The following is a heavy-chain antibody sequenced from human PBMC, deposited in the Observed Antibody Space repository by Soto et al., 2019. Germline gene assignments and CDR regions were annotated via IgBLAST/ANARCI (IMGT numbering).Heavy chain of an antibody. CDR2: IIPIFGTA. J-gene: IGHJ4*02. V-gene: IGHV1-69*13. Sequence: SVKVSCKASGGTFSSYAISWVRQAPGQGLEWMGGIIPIFGTANYAQKFQGRVTITADESTSTAYMELSSLRSEDTAVYYCARSAVQSGIYPPTASYFDYWGQGTLVTVSS. D-gene: IGHD1-26*01. CDR1: GGTFSSYA. CDR3: ARSAVQSGIYPPTASYFDY.